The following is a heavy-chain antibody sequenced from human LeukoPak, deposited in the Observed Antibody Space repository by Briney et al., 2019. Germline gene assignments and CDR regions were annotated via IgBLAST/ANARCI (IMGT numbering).Heavy chain of an antibody. V-gene: IGHV4-39*01. Sequence: SETLSLTCTVSGDSISSSNYYWGWIRQPPGKGLEWIGSIFYSGSTYYNPSLKSRVTISVDRSKNQFSLKLSPVTAADTAVYYCARRVSTVLSLYYFDYWGQGTLVTVSS. D-gene: IGHD4-17*01. CDR3: ARRVSTVLSLYYFDY. J-gene: IGHJ4*02. CDR1: GDSISSSNYY. CDR2: IFYSGST.